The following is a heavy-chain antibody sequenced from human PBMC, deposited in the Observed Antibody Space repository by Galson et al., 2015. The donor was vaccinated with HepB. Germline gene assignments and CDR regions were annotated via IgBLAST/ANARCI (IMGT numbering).Heavy chain of an antibody. CDR1: GFTLSHYG. CDR3: ARTFYFDY. V-gene: IGHV3-30*19. D-gene: IGHD3-16*01. CDR2: LSSHGDNE. J-gene: IGHJ4*02. Sequence: SLRLSCAASGFTLSHYGMHWVRQAPGKGLEWVAVLSSHGDNEYYADSVKGRFTISRDNSENTVYLQMHSLRVEDTAVYYCARTFYFDYWGQGTLVTVSS.